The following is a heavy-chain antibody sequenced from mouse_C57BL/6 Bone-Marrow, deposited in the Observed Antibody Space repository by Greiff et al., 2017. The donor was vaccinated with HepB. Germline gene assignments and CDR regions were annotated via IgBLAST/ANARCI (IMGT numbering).Heavy chain of an antibody. J-gene: IGHJ2*01. V-gene: IGHV5-12*01. CDR3: ATTVVAKGY. CDR1: GFTFSDYY. Sequence: EVQLQESGGGLVQPGGSLKLSCAASGFTFSDYYMYWVRQTPEKRLEWVAYISNGGGSTYYPDTVKGRFTISRDNAKNTLYLQMSRLKSEDTAMYYCATTVVAKGYWGQGTTLTVSS. CDR2: ISNGGGST. D-gene: IGHD1-1*01.